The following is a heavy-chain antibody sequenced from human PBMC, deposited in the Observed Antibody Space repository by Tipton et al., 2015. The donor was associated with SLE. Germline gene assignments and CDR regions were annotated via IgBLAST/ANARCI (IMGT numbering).Heavy chain of an antibody. V-gene: IGHV4-39*07. CDR3: ARSEDRGQYYDWFGP. CDR1: GFSISSLSYY. J-gene: IGHJ5*02. D-gene: IGHD1-26*01. Sequence: TLSLTCSVSGFSISSLSYYWAWIRQPPGKGLEWIGRIYYTGSNYYNPSLKSRVTMSVDTSRNQFSLKLTSVTAADTAFYYCARSEDRGQYYDWFGPWGQGTLVTVSS. CDR2: IYYTGSN.